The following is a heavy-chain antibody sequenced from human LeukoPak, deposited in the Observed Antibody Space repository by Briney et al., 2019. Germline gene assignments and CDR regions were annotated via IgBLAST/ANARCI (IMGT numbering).Heavy chain of an antibody. J-gene: IGHJ6*03. CDR3: ARVTQQWLAFYYYYYMDV. V-gene: IGHV1-18*01. CDR2: ISAYNGHT. Sequence: ASVKVSCKASGYTFTSYGISWVRQAPGQGLEWMGWISAYNGHTNYAQKFQGRVAMTTDTSTSTAYMELRSLRSDDTAVYYCARVTQQWLAFYYYYYMDVWGKGTTVTISS. CDR1: GYTFTSYG. D-gene: IGHD6-19*01.